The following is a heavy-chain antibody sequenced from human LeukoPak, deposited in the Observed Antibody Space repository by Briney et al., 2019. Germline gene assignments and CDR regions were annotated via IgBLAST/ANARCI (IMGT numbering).Heavy chain of an antibody. D-gene: IGHD3/OR15-3a*01. J-gene: IGHJ4*02. V-gene: IGHV3-23*01. Sequence: GGSLRLSCAVSGLTLSNYGMSWVRQAPGKGLEGVAGISDSGGNTKYADSVKGRFTISRDNPKNTLYVQMNSLRAEDTAVYFCAKRGVVIRVILVGFHKEAYYFESWGQGALVTVSS. CDR2: ISDSGGNT. CDR3: AKRGVVIRVILVGFHKEAYYFES. CDR1: GLTLSNYG.